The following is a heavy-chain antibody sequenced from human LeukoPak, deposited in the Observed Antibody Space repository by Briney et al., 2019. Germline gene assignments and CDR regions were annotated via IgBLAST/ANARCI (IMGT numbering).Heavy chain of an antibody. CDR3: AKGRYGSSRYPFDY. D-gene: IGHD6-13*01. V-gene: IGHV3-23*01. Sequence: GGSLRLSCAVSGFTFSDYYMSWIRQAPGKGLEWVSVISGGGGSTYYADSVKGRFTISRDNSKNTLYLQMNSLRAEDTAVYYCAKGRYGSSRYPFDYWGQGTLVTVSS. J-gene: IGHJ4*02. CDR1: GFTFSDYY. CDR2: ISGGGGST.